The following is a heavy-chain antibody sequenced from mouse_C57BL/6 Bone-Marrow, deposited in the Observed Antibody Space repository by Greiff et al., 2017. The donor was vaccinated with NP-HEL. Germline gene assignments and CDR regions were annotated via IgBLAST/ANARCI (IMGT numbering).Heavy chain of an antibody. CDR3: AREGTMIVRYYFDY. J-gene: IGHJ2*01. CDR2: IDPNSGGT. CDR1: GYTFTSYW. V-gene: IGHV1-72*01. D-gene: IGHD2-4*01. Sequence: QVQLKQPGAELVKPGASVKLSCKASGYTFTSYWMHWVKQRPGRGLEWIGRIDPNSGGTKYNEKFKSKATLTVDKPSSTAYMQLSSLTSEDSAVDYYAREGTMIVRYYFDYWGQGTTLTVSS.